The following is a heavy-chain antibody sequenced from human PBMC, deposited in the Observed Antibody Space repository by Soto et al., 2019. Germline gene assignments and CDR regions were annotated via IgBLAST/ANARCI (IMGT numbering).Heavy chain of an antibody. D-gene: IGHD6-19*01. Sequence: EVQLVESGGGLIQPGGSLRLSCAASGFTVSSNYMSWVRQAPGKGLEWVSVIYSGGSTYYGDSVKVRFTISRDNSKNTMYRQLISLRAEDTAAYYCARAVAGTFYFCYWGQGALVTVSS. V-gene: IGHV3-53*01. CDR3: ARAVAGTFYFCY. CDR2: IYSGGST. CDR1: GFTVSSNY. J-gene: IGHJ4*02.